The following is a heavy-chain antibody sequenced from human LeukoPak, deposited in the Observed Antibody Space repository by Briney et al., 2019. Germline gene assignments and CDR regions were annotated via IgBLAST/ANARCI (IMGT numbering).Heavy chain of an antibody. CDR1: GFTFSSYA. Sequence: PGGSLRLSCAASGFTFSSYAMSWVRQAPGKGLEWVSAISGSGGSTYYADSVKGRFTISRDNSKNTVFFQMNNLRVEDTAVYYCARSVPHFTWSIAASGFDYWGQGTLVTVSS. J-gene: IGHJ4*02. V-gene: IGHV3-23*01. D-gene: IGHD6-13*01. CDR2: ISGSGGST. CDR3: ARSVPHFTWSIAASGFDY.